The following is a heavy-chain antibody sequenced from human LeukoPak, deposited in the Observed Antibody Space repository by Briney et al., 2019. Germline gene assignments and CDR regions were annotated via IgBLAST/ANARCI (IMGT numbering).Heavy chain of an antibody. D-gene: IGHD1-26*01. CDR3: ARAIVGATEWFDP. Sequence: ASVKVSCKASGYTFTGYYMHWVRQAPGQGLEWMGWINPNSGSTNYAQKFQGRVTMTRDTSISTAYMELSRLRSDDTAVYYCARAIVGATEWFDPWGQGTLVTVSS. CDR1: GYTFTGYY. V-gene: IGHV1-2*02. CDR2: INPNSGST. J-gene: IGHJ5*02.